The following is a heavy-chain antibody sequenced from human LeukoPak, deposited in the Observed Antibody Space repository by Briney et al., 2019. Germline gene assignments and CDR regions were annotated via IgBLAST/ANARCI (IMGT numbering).Heavy chain of an antibody. D-gene: IGHD6-13*01. CDR3: AAIAAAGSFDY. CDR1: GFTFSSYW. J-gene: IGHJ4*02. V-gene: IGHV3-7*01. Sequence: GGSLRLSCAASGFTFSSYWMSWVGQAPGKGLEWVANIKQDGSEKYYVDSVKGRFTISRDNAKNSLYLQMNSLRAEDTAVYYCAAIAAAGSFDYWGQGTLVTVSS. CDR2: IKQDGSEK.